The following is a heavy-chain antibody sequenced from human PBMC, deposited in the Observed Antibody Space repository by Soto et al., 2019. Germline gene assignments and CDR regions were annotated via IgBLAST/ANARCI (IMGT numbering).Heavy chain of an antibody. D-gene: IGHD2-15*01. J-gene: IGHJ4*02. V-gene: IGHV3-7*01. CDR2: IKQDGSEK. Sequence: EVQLVESGGGLVQPGGSLRLSCAASGFTFSSYWMSWVRQAPGKGLEWVANIKQDGSEKYYVDSVKGRFTISRDNAKNSLYLQMNSLRAEDTAVYYCTRRIGYCSRGSCYHFDYWGQGTLVTVSS. CDR1: GFTFSSYW. CDR3: TRRIGYCSRGSCYHFDY.